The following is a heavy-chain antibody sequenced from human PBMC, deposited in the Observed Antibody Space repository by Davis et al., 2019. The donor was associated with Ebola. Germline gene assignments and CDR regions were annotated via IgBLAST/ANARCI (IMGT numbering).Heavy chain of an antibody. J-gene: IGHJ2*01. D-gene: IGHD6-19*01. CDR2: IYYSGST. V-gene: IGHV4-59*01. Sequence: PSETLSLTCTVSGGSISSYYWSWIRQPPGKGLEWIGYIYYSGSTNYNPSLKSRVTISVDTSKNQFSLKLSSVTAADTAVYYCARGISTKQWLTSSYWYFDLWGRGTLVTVSS. CDR3: ARGISTKQWLTSSYWYFDL. CDR1: GGSISSYY.